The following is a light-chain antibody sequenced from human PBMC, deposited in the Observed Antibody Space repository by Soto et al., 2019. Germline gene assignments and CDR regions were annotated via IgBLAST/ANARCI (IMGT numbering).Light chain of an antibody. J-gene: IGKJ5*01. CDR2: DAS. CDR1: RDIDKF. Sequence: DIQMTQSPSSLSASVGDRVTLTCQASRDIDKFLNWYQQKPGKAPKLLIDDASNLATGVPSRFSGSGSGTHFTFTISSLQPEDGATYYCQQYDDLPITFGQGTRLQIK. V-gene: IGKV1-33*01. CDR3: QQYDDLPIT.